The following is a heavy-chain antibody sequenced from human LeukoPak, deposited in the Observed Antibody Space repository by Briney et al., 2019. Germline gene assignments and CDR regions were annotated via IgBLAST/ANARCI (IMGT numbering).Heavy chain of an antibody. D-gene: IGHD6-19*01. Sequence: KASETLSLTCTVSGYSISSGYYWGWIRQPPGKGLEWIGSIYHSGSTYYNPSLKSRVTISVDTSKNQFSLKLSSVTAADTAVYYCARDVAGTGDWGQGTLVTVSS. CDR1: GYSISSGYY. CDR2: IYHSGST. V-gene: IGHV4-38-2*02. J-gene: IGHJ4*02. CDR3: ARDVAGTGD.